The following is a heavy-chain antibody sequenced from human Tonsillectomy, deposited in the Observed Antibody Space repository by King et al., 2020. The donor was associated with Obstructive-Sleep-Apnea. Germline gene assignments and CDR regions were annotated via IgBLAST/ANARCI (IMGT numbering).Heavy chain of an antibody. CDR3: AREVHGGFDY. V-gene: IGHV3-30-3*01. D-gene: IGHD3-10*01. J-gene: IGHJ4*02. CDR2: ISYGGNNK. CDR1: GFTFSSFA. Sequence: VQLVESGGGVVQPGRSLRLSCAASGFTFSSFAMHLVRQAPGKGLEWVGIISYGGNNKFNADSVKGRFSIFRDNSRNTLHLQMNSLRPEDTAVYYCAREVHGGFDYWGQGTLVTVSS.